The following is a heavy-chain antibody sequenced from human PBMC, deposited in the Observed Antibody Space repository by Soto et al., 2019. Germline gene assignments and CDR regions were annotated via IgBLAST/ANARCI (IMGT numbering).Heavy chain of an antibody. D-gene: IGHD3-3*01. CDR2: IVVGSGDT. CDR3: AADPSTYYDFWTGSWAPLWGY. J-gene: IGHJ4*02. CDR1: GFTFTNSA. Sequence: SVKVSCKTSGFTFTNSAVQWVRQARGQRLELIGWIVVGSGDTNYAQKFQERVTITRDMSTSTAYLELSSLRSEDTAVYYCAADPSTYYDFWTGSWAPLWGYWGQGTLVTVSS. V-gene: IGHV1-58*01.